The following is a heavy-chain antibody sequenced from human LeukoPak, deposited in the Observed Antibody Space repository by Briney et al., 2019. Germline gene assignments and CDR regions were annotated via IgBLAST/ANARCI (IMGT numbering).Heavy chain of an antibody. D-gene: IGHD1-1*01. Sequence: GGSLRLSCAASGFNFIRYDMNWVRQAPGKGLEWVAVISKDGSNGYYADSVKGRFTISRDNSKNRVYLQMNSLRVEDMGVYYCAKAGGDSWNDDYSYYMDVWGKGTTVTVSS. CDR1: GFNFIRYD. CDR3: AKAGGDSWNDDYSYYMDV. CDR2: ISKDGSNG. J-gene: IGHJ6*03. V-gene: IGHV3-30*18.